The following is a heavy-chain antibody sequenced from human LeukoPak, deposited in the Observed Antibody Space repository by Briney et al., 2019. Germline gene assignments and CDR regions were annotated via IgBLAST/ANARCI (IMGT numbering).Heavy chain of an antibody. CDR2: ISGSGGST. CDR3: AKDLAGSGSYSFDY. V-gene: IGHV3-23*01. Sequence: PGGSLRLSCAASGFTFSNYATNWVRQAPGRGLEWVSAISGSGGSTYYADSVKGRFTISRDNSKNTLYLQMNSLRAEDTAVYYCAKDLAGSGSYSFDYWGQGTLVTVSS. J-gene: IGHJ4*02. D-gene: IGHD1-26*01. CDR1: GFTFSNYA.